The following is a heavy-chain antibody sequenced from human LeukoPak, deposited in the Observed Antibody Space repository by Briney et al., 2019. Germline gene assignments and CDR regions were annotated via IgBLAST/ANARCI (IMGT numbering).Heavy chain of an antibody. CDR1: GFTFSSYG. CDR3: AKDFQSGCSGYVFDY. V-gene: IGHV3-30*18. CDR2: ISYDGSNK. Sequence: RGSLRLSCAASGFTFSSYGMHWVRQAPGKGLEWVAVISYDGSNKYYADSVKGRFTISRDNSKNTLYLQMNSLRAEDTAVYYCAKDFQSGCSGYVFDYWGQGTLVTVSS. J-gene: IGHJ4*02. D-gene: IGHD5-12*01.